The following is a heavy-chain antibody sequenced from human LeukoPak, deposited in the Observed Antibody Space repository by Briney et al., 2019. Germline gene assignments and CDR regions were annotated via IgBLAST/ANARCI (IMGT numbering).Heavy chain of an antibody. Sequence: GGSLRLSCAASGFTFSSYAMSWVRQAPGKGLEWVSAISGSGGSTYYADSVKGRFTISRDNSKNTLYLQMNTLRAEDTAVYYCARDRGAVAGQYFDYWGQGTLVTVSS. D-gene: IGHD6-19*01. CDR2: ISGSGGST. V-gene: IGHV3-23*01. CDR3: ARDRGAVAGQYFDY. J-gene: IGHJ4*02. CDR1: GFTFSSYA.